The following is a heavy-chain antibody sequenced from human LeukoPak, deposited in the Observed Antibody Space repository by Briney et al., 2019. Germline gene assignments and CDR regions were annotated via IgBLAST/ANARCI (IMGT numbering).Heavy chain of an antibody. CDR3: ARDSWDDLRHYYYGMDV. J-gene: IGHJ6*02. Sequence: PSETLSLTCTVSGGSISSYYWSWIRQPAGKGLEWIGRIYTSGSTNYNPSLKSRVTMSVDTSKNQFSLKLSSVTAADTAVYYCARDSWDDLRHYYYGMDVWGQGTTVTASS. D-gene: IGHD1-26*01. CDR1: GGSISSYY. V-gene: IGHV4-4*07. CDR2: IYTSGST.